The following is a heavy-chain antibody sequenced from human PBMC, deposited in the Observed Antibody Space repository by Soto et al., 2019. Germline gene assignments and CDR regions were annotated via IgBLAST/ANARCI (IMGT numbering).Heavy chain of an antibody. CDR3: ARDLCSGGSCYFDY. Sequence: ASVMGACKTSDYTFTRDGITWVRQAPGQGLEWMGWISAYNGNTKYAQKVQDRVTMTTDTSTSTAYMELRSLRSDDTAVYYCARDLCSGGSCYFDYWGQGTLVTVSS. J-gene: IGHJ4*01. D-gene: IGHD2-15*01. V-gene: IGHV1-18*01. CDR1: DYTFTRDG. CDR2: ISAYNGNT.